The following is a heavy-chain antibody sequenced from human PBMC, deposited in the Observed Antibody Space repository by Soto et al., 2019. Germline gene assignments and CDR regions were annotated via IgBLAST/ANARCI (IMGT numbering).Heavy chain of an antibody. CDR3: ARESDYGDYSYGMDV. Sequence: PSETLSLTCTVSGGSISSGDYYWSLIRQPPGKGLEWIGYIYYSGSTYYNPSLKSRVTISVDTSKNQFSLKLSSVTAADTAVYYCARESDYGDYSYGMDVWGQGTTVTVSS. V-gene: IGHV4-30-4*01. CDR1: GGSISSGDYY. J-gene: IGHJ6*02. D-gene: IGHD4-17*01. CDR2: IYYSGST.